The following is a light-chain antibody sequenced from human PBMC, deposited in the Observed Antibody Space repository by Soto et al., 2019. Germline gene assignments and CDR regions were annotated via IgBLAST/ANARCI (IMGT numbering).Light chain of an antibody. CDR3: QQYNNCPPWT. Sequence: EIVLTQSPATLSVSPGERATLSCRASQSVNSNLAWYQQKPGQAPRLLIYGASTRATGIPARFSGSGSGTEFTLTISSLQSEDFAVYYCQQYNNCPPWTFGQGTKVEIK. CDR1: QSVNSN. J-gene: IGKJ1*01. V-gene: IGKV3-15*01. CDR2: GAS.